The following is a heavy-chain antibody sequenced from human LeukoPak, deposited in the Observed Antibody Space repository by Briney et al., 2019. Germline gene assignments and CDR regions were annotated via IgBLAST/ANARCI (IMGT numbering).Heavy chain of an antibody. CDR1: GGSISSSNW. V-gene: IGHV4-59*08. CDR2: IYYSGST. D-gene: IGHD6-13*01. CDR3: ARALRVAAAGTGRANWFDP. J-gene: IGHJ5*02. Sequence: PSGTLSLTCAVAGGSISSSNWWSWIRQPPGKGLEWIGYIYYSGSTNYNPSLKSRVTISVDTSKNQFSLKLSSVTAADTAVYYCARALRVAAAGTGRANWFDPWGQGTLVTVSS.